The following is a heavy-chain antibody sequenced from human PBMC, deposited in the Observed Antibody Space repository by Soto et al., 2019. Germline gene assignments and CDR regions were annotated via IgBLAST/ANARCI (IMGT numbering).Heavy chain of an antibody. CDR2: IYHSGST. CDR1: GGSISSSYW. D-gene: IGHD6-13*01. Sequence: QVQLQESGPGLVKPSGTLSLTCAVSGGSISSSYWWSWVRQPPGKGLEWIGEIYHSGSTNYNPSLKRRVTTSVDKSKNQFPLKLSSVTAADTAVYYCARGSSWGRFDRWGQGTLVTVSS. V-gene: IGHV4-4*02. J-gene: IGHJ5*02. CDR3: ARGSSWGRFDR.